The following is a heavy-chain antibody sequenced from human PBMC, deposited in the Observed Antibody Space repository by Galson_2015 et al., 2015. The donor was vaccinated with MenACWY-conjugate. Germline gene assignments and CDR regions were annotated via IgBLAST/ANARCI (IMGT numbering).Heavy chain of an antibody. CDR2: IYWDDDR. Sequence: PALVKPTQTLTLTCTFSGFSLTTSGVGVGWIRQPPGKALGWLALIYWDDDRRYSPSLRTRLAITKDTSRNQVVFTMANMDPVDTATYYCVHIVITYGGLSGDDAFDVWGLGTVVTVSS. CDR1: GFSLTTSGVG. V-gene: IGHV2-5*02. D-gene: IGHD3-16*01. CDR3: VHIVITYGGLSGDDAFDV. J-gene: IGHJ3*01.